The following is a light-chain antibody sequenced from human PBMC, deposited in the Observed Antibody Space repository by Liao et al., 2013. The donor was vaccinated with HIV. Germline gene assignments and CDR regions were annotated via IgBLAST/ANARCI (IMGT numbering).Light chain of an antibody. CDR2: QDN. J-gene: IGLJ2*01. CDR3: QAWDRSAAVV. CDR1: KLGDKY. Sequence: SYELTQPPSVSVSPGQTAHITCSGDKLGDKYTCWYQQKPGQSPVLVIYQDNKRPSGIPERFSGSNSGNTATLTISGTQAVDEADYFCQAWDRSAAVVFGGGTKLTVL. V-gene: IGLV3-1*01.